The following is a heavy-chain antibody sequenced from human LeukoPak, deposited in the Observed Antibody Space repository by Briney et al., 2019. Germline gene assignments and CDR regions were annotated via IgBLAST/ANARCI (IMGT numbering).Heavy chain of an antibody. V-gene: IGHV3-48*04. CDR3: ARVSSGWYKNWFDP. CDR1: GFTFSSYS. D-gene: IGHD6-19*01. CDR2: ISSSSSTI. J-gene: IGHJ5*02. Sequence: PGGSLRLSCAASGFTFSSYSMNWVRQAPGKGLEWVSYISSSSSTIYYADSVKGRFTISRDNAKNSLYLQMNSLRAEDTAVYYCARVSSGWYKNWFDPWGQGTLVTVSS.